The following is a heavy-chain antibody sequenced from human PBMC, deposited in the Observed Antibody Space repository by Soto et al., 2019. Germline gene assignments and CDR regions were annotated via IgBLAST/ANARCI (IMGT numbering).Heavy chain of an antibody. J-gene: IGHJ6*02. CDR3: ARVRTENYYGMDV. V-gene: IGHV3-7*05. CDR1: RFTFSNYW. CDR2: IKQDETEK. Sequence: LVESGGGLVQPGGSLRLSCVASRFTFSNYWMSWVRQAPGKGLEWVANIKQDETEKYYVDSVKGRFAISRDNAKKSLYLQMNSLRAKDTAVYYCARVRTENYYGMDVWGQGTTVTVSS.